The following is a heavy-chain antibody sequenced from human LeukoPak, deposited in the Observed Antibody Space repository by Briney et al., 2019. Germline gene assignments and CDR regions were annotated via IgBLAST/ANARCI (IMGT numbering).Heavy chain of an antibody. Sequence: PGGSLRLSCAASGFTFSSYSMNWVRQAPGKGLEWVSYISSSSSTIYYADSVKGRFTISRDNAKNSLYLQMNSLRAEDTAVYYCVRDHHRRLYDSQARDTFDIWGQGTMVTVSS. J-gene: IGHJ3*02. CDR3: VRDHHRRLYDSQARDTFDI. D-gene: IGHD3-22*01. CDR1: GFTFSSYS. V-gene: IGHV3-48*01. CDR2: ISSSSSTI.